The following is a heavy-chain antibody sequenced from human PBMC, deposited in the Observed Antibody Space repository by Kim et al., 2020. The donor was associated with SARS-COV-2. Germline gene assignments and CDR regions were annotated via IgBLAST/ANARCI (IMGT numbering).Heavy chain of an antibody. D-gene: IGHD2-8*01. CDR3: ARAHYSTNSPFFY. Sequence: ASVKVSCKASGYTFSNYGISWVRLAPGQGLEWMGWISGSNGATKYAQKFQGRVTMTTDTSADTAYMELRSLRSDDTALYYCARAHYSTNSPFFYWGQGTLVHVSS. CDR2: ISGSNGAT. J-gene: IGHJ4*02. CDR1: GYTFSNYG. V-gene: IGHV1-18*01.